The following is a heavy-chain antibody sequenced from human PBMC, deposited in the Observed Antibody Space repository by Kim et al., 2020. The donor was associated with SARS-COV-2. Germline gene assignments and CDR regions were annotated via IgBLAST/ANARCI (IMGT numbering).Heavy chain of an antibody. CDR3: ARAVGPSGPYYDYVWGSYRYPTQANAFDI. Sequence: SETLSLTCAVSGGSISSSNWWSWVRQPPGKGLEWIGEIYHSGSTNYNPSLKSRVTISVDKSKNQFSLKLSSVTAADTAVYYCARAVGPSGPYYDYVWGSYRYPTQANAFDIWGQGTMVTVSS. CDR2: IYHSGST. V-gene: IGHV4-4*02. D-gene: IGHD3-16*02. CDR1: GGSISSSNW. J-gene: IGHJ3*02.